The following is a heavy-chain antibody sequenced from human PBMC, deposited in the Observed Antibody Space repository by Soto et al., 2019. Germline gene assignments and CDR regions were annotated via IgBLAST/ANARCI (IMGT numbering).Heavy chain of an antibody. CDR1: GFTFSSYG. CDR2: IWYDGSNK. V-gene: IGHV3-33*01. Sequence: QAGGSLRLSCAASGFTFSSYGMHWVRQAPGKGLEWVAVIWYDGSNKYYADSVKGRFTISRDNSKNTLYLQMNSLRAEDTAVYYCASLVVVPAAGSRYYYGMDVWGQGTTVTVSS. CDR3: ASLVVVPAAGSRYYYGMDV. J-gene: IGHJ6*02. D-gene: IGHD2-2*01.